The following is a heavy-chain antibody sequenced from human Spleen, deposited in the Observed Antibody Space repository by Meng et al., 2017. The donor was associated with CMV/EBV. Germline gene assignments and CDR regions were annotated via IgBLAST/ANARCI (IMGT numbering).Heavy chain of an antibody. CDR2: IYSGGSST. J-gene: IGHJ6*02. V-gene: IGHV3-23*03. D-gene: IGHD6-13*01. Sequence: GESLKISCAASGFIFRSYAMTWVRQAPGKGLEWVSVIYSGGSSTYYADSVKGRFTISRDNSKNTLYLQMNSLRAEDTAVYYCAKDGYSSSWTSLDIVSYYYYGMDVWGQGTTVTVSS. CDR3: AKDGYSSSWTSLDIVSYYYYGMDV. CDR1: GFIFRSYA.